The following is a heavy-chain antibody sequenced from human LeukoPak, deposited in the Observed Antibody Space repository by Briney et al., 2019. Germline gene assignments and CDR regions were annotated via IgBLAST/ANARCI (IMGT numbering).Heavy chain of an antibody. CDR3: ARQSPLDCSGGSCYPSPFRYYYGMDV. D-gene: IGHD2-15*01. CDR1: GGSFSGYY. V-gene: IGHV4-34*01. CDR2: INHSGST. J-gene: IGHJ6*04. Sequence: SETLSLTCAVYGGSFSGYYCSWIRQPPGKGLEWIGEINHSGSTNYNPSLKGRVTISVDTSKNQFSLKLSSVTAADTAVYYCARQSPLDCSGGSCYPSPFRYYYGMDVWGKGTTVTVSS.